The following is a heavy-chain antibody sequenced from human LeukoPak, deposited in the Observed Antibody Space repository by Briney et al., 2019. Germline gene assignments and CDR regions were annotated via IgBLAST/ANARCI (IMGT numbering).Heavy chain of an antibody. D-gene: IGHD2-2*01. CDR1: GYTFTGYY. V-gene: IGHV1-46*01. CDR3: AREPVVVPVAFKVDGMDV. Sequence: GASVKVSCKASGYTFTGYYMHWVRQAPGQGLEWMGIINPSGGSTSYAQKFQGRVTMTRDTSTSTVYMELSSLRSEDTAVYYCAREPVVVPVAFKVDGMDVWGQGTTVTVSS. CDR2: INPSGGST. J-gene: IGHJ6*02.